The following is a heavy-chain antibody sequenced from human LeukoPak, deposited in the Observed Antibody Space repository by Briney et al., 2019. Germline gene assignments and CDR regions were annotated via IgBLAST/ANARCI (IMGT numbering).Heavy chain of an antibody. J-gene: IGHJ3*02. CDR2: ISAYNGNT. Sequence: ASVKVSCKASGYTFTSYGISWVRQAPGQGLEWMGWISAYNGNTNYAQKLQGRVTMTTDTSTSTAYMELRSLRSDDTAVYYCAREFDLNYYGSGSPDAFDIWGQGTMVTVSS. CDR1: GYTFTSYG. D-gene: IGHD3-10*01. CDR3: AREFDLNYYGSGSPDAFDI. V-gene: IGHV1-18*01.